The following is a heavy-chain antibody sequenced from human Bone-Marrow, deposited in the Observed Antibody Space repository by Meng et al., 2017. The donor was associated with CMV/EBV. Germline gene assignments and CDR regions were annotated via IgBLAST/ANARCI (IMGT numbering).Heavy chain of an antibody. V-gene: IGHV3-74*01. CDR1: GFTFSSYW. D-gene: IGHD1-26*01. CDR3: ARAGGTRGYFDY. CDR2: INSDGSST. J-gene: IGHJ4*02. Sequence: GESLKISCAASGFTFSSYWMHWVRQAPGKGLVWVSRINSDGSSTSYADSVKGRFTISRDNAKNTLYLQMNSLRAEDTAVYYCARAGGTRGYFDYWGQGTLVTFSS.